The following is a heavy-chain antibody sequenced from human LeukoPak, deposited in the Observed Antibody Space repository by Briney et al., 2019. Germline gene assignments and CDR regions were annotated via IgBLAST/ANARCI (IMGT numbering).Heavy chain of an antibody. D-gene: IGHD3-10*01. J-gene: IGHJ6*03. CDR2: IYHSGST. CDR1: GYSISSGYY. V-gene: IGHV4-38-2*01. Sequence: KPSETLSLTCAVSGYSISSGYYWGWIRQPPGKGLEWIGSIYHSGSTNYNPSLKSRVTISVDTSKNQFSLKLSSVTAADTAVYYCARGGGRGVITTGYYYYYYMDVWGKGTTVTVSS. CDR3: ARGGGRGVITTGYYYYYYMDV.